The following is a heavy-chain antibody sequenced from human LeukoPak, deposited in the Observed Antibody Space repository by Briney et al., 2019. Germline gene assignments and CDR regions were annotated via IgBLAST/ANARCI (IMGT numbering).Heavy chain of an antibody. CDR3: AKYAPSYYYDSSGYPPQDYFDY. CDR1: GFTFGGYT. V-gene: IGHV3-23*01. Sequence: GGSLRLSCAASGFTFGGYTMSWVRQAPGKGLEWVSAISGSGGSTYYADSVKGRFTISRDNSKNTLYLQMNSLRAEDTAVYYCAKYAPSYYYDSSGYPPQDYFDYWGQGTLVTVSS. CDR2: ISGSGGST. J-gene: IGHJ4*02. D-gene: IGHD3-22*01.